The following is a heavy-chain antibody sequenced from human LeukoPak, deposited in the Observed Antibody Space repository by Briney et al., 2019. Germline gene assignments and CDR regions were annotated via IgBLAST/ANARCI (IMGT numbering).Heavy chain of an antibody. V-gene: IGHV3-21*01. D-gene: IGHD4-23*01. Sequence: GGSLRLSCAASGFIFSSYSMNWVRQAPGKGLEWVSFISTSSSYIYYADSVKGRFTISRDNAKNSLYLQMNSLRAEDTAVYYCAKNNDYGGSYWYFDLWGRGTLVTVSS. CDR3: AKNNDYGGSYWYFDL. CDR2: ISTSSSYI. CDR1: GFIFSSYS. J-gene: IGHJ2*01.